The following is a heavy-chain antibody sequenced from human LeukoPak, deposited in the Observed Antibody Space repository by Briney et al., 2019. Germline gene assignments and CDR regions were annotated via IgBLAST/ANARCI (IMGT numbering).Heavy chain of an antibody. V-gene: IGHV3-49*04. J-gene: IGHJ4*02. D-gene: IGHD7-27*01. CDR3: TSHPTQLGSDY. CDR1: GFTFGDYA. CDR2: IRSKAYGGTT. Sequence: SLRLSCTASGFTFGDYAMSWVRQAPGKGLGWVGFIRSKAYGGTTEYAASVKGRFTISRDDSKSIAYLQMNSLKTEDTAVYYCTSHPTQLGSDYWGQGTLVTVSS.